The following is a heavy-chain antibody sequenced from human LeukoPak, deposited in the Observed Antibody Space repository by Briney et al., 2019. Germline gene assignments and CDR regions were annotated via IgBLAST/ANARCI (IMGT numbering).Heavy chain of an antibody. V-gene: IGHV4-34*01. Sequence: SETLSLTCAVYGGSFSGYYWSWIRQPPGKGLDWIGEINHSGSTNYNPSLKSRVTISVDTSKNQFSLKLSSVTAADTAVYYCARQTGSSLIVGSTTHFDPWGQGTLVTVSS. CDR1: GGSFSGYY. J-gene: IGHJ5*02. D-gene: IGHD1-26*01. CDR2: INHSGST. CDR3: ARQTGSSLIVGSTTHFDP.